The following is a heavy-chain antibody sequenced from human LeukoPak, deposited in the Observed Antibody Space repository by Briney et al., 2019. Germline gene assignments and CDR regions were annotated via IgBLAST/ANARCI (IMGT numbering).Heavy chain of an antibody. CDR2: ISYDGSNK. D-gene: IGHD1-26*01. V-gene: IGHV3-30*18. CDR1: GFTFSSYG. J-gene: IGHJ3*02. CDR3: AKGRYSGSYYGYDASDI. Sequence: GGSLRLSCAASGFTFSSYGMHWVRQAPGKGLEWVAVISYDGSNKYYADSVKGRFTISRDNSKNTLYLQMNSLRAEDTAVYYCAKGRYSGSYYGYDASDIWGQGTMVTVSS.